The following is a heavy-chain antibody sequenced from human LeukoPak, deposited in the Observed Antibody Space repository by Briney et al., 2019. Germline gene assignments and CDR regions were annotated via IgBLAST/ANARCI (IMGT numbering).Heavy chain of an antibody. Sequence: SETLSLTCTVSGGSISSSSYYWGWIRQPPGRGLEWIGSIYYSGSTYYNPSLKSRVTISVDTSKNQFSLKLSSVTAADTAVYYCARASPVQWYNWNDAVFDYWGQGTLVTVSS. CDR1: GGSISSSSYY. V-gene: IGHV4-39*07. CDR3: ARASPVQWYNWNDAVFDY. J-gene: IGHJ4*02. CDR2: IYYSGST. D-gene: IGHD1-20*01.